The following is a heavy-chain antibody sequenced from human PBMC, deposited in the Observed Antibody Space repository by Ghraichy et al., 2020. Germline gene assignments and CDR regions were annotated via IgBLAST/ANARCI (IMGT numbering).Heavy chain of an antibody. CDR2: ISGSGGST. D-gene: IGHD3-3*01. Sequence: ETLSLTCAASGFTFSSYAMSWVRQAPGKGLEWVSAISGSGGSTYYADSVKGRFTISRDNSKNTLYLQMNSLRAEDTAVYYCAKEGLRFLEWLLHGMDVWGQGTTVTVSS. CDR3: AKEGLRFLEWLLHGMDV. V-gene: IGHV3-23*01. CDR1: GFTFSSYA. J-gene: IGHJ6*02.